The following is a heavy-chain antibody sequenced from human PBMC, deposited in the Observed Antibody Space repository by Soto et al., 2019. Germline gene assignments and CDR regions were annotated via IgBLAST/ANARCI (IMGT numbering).Heavy chain of an antibody. Sequence: SETLSLTCTVSGGSISSSSYYWGWIRQPPGKGLEWIGSIYYSGSTYYNPSLKSRVTISVDTSKNQFSLKLSSVTAADTAVYYCARFKRWFGEKDAFDIWGQGTMVTVSS. CDR3: ARFKRWFGEKDAFDI. J-gene: IGHJ3*02. CDR1: GGSISSSSYY. V-gene: IGHV4-39*01. CDR2: IYYSGST. D-gene: IGHD3-10*01.